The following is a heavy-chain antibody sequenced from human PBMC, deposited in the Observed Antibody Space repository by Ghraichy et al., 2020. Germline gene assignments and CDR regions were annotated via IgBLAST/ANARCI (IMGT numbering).Heavy chain of an antibody. CDR3: ARGYSSGWYPSLYYYYGMDV. CDR2: ISSSGSTI. V-gene: IGHV3-48*03. D-gene: IGHD6-19*01. CDR1: GFTFSSYE. J-gene: IGHJ6*02. Sequence: GESLNISCAASGFTFSSYEMNWVRQAPGKGLEWVSYISSSGSTIYYADSVKGRFTISRDNAKNSLYLQMNSLRAEDTAVYYCARGYSSGWYPSLYYYYGMDVWGQGTTVTVS.